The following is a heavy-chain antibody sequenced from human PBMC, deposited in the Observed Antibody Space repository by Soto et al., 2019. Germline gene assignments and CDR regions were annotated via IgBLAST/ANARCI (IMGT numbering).Heavy chain of an antibody. CDR2: ISSSSSTI. D-gene: IGHD3-3*01. CDR3: ARDGPHYDFCSGYHDYAMDV. CDR1: GFTFSSYS. V-gene: IGHV3-48*02. J-gene: IGHJ6*02. Sequence: PGGSLRLSCAASGFTFSSYSMNWVRQAPGKGLEWVSYISSSSSTIYYADSVKGRFTISRDNAKNSLYLQMNSLRDEDTAVYYCARDGPHYDFCSGYHDYAMDVWGQGTMVTVSS.